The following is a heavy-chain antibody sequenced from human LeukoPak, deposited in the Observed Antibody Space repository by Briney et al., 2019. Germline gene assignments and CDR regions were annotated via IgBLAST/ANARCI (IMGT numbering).Heavy chain of an antibody. Sequence: RASVRVSCKASGYTFTSYGISWVRQAPGQGLEWMGWISAHYGNTNYAQKFQDRVTMTTDTSTNTAYMELRSLRPDDTAVYYCARDFFHGHCSGLSCFLLDYWGQGSLVTVSS. CDR2: ISAHYGNT. J-gene: IGHJ4*02. CDR1: GYTFTSYG. CDR3: ARDFFHGHCSGLSCFLLDY. V-gene: IGHV1-18*01. D-gene: IGHD2-15*01.